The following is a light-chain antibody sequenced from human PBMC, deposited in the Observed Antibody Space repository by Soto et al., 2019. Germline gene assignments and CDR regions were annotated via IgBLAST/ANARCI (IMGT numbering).Light chain of an antibody. CDR1: QSISSNY. CDR3: QHYGSAPRT. J-gene: IGKJ1*01. CDR2: GAS. V-gene: IGKV3-20*01. Sequence: EIVLTQSPGTLSMSPGERATLSCRASQSISSNYLAWYQQKPGQAPRLLIYGASSRATRIPDRFSGSGSGTDLTLTISRLEAEDFAVDYCQHYGSAPRTFGKGTKVEFK.